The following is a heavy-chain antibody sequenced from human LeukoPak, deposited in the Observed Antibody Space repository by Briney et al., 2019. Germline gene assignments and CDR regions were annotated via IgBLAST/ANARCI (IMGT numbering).Heavy chain of an antibody. V-gene: IGHV4-34*01. Sequence: SETLSLTCAVYGGSFSGYYWSWIRQPPGKGLEWIGEINHSGSTNYNPSLKSRVTISVDTSKNQFSLKLSSVTAADTAVYYCARVPYYYDSSERYFDYWGQGTLATVSS. CDR3: ARVPYYYDSSERYFDY. CDR1: GGSFSGYY. D-gene: IGHD3-22*01. J-gene: IGHJ4*02. CDR2: INHSGST.